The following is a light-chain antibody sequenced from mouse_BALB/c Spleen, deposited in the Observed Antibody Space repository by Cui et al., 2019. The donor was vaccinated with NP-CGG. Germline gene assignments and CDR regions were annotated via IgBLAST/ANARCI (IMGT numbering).Light chain of an antibody. V-gene: IGKV12-44*01. CDR1: ENIYSY. Sequence: DIQMTQSPASLSASVGETVTITCRASENIYSYLAWYQQKQGNSPQLLVYNAKTLTEGVPSRFSGSGSGTQFSLKINSLQPEDFGSYYCQHHYGTPLTFGAGTKLELK. CDR3: QHHYGTPLT. J-gene: IGKJ5*01. CDR2: NAK.